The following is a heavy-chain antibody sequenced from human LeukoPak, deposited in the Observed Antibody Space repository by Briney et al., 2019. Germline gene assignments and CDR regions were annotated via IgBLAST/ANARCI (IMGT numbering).Heavy chain of an antibody. CDR2: ISTYNGDT. J-gene: IGHJ4*02. CDR3: AIGYRGYNY. D-gene: IGHD5-18*01. Sequence: ASVKVSCMASGYTFSSYGISWVRQAPGQGLEWMGWISTYNGDTNYAQKLQGRVTMTTDTSTSTAHMELRSLRSDDTAVYYCAIGYRGYNYWGQGTLVTVSS. CDR1: GYTFSSYG. V-gene: IGHV1-18*01.